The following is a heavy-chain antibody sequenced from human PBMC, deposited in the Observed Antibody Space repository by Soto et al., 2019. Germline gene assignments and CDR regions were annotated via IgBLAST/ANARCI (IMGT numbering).Heavy chain of an antibody. Sequence: SETLSLTCTFSGGSISSYYWSWIRQPPGKGLEWIGYIYYSGSTNYNPSLKSRVTISVDTSKNQFSLKLSSVTAADTAVYYCASSNMAAAGFYYYGMDVWGRGTTVTVSS. CDR3: ASSNMAAAGFYYYGMDV. V-gene: IGHV4-59*01. CDR2: IYYSGST. J-gene: IGHJ6*02. CDR1: GGSISSYY. D-gene: IGHD6-13*01.